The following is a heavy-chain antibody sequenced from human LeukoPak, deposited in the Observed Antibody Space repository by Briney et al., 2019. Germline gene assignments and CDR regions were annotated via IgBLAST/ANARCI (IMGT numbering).Heavy chain of an antibody. J-gene: IGHJ6*02. Sequence: GGPLRLSCAASGFTFSDYYMSWIRQAPGKGLEWVSYISSSGSTIYYADSVKGRFTISRDNAKNSLYLQMNSLRAEDTAVYYCARDSFYDSSGYPPYGMDVWGQGTTVTVSS. CDR3: ARDSFYDSSGYPPYGMDV. D-gene: IGHD3-22*01. CDR1: GFTFSDYY. V-gene: IGHV3-11*01. CDR2: ISSSGSTI.